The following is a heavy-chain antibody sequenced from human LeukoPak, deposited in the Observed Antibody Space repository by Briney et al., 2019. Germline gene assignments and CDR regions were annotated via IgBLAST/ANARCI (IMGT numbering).Heavy chain of an antibody. V-gene: IGHV3-74*01. CDR1: GFTFSSYW. CDR3: AREFRYCSSTSCSTYYYYYYMDV. J-gene: IGHJ6*03. D-gene: IGHD2-2*01. CDR2: INSDGSST. Sequence: GSLRLSCPASGFTFSSYWMHWVRQAPGKGLVWVSRINSDGSSTSYADSVKGRFTISRDNAKNTLYLQMNSLRAEDTAVYYCAREFRYCSSTSCSTYYYYYYMDVWGKGTTVTVSS.